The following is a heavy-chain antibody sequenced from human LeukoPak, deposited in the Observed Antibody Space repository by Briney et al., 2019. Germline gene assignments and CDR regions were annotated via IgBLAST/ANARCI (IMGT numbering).Heavy chain of an antibody. J-gene: IGHJ4*02. CDR3: ARDRVGAMDFDY. CDR2: IYSSGST. D-gene: IGHD1-26*01. Sequence: SEALSLTCSFSGGYISSYHWSWIRQPAGKGLEWIGRIYSSGSTNYNPSLNSRVTISGDKSKNQLSLKLSSVTAADTAVYYCARDRVGAMDFDYWGQGTLVTVSS. V-gene: IGHV4-4*07. CDR1: GGYISSYH.